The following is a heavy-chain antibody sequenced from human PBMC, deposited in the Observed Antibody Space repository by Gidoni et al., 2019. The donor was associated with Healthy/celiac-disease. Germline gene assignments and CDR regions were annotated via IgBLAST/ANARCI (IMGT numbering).Heavy chain of an antibody. J-gene: IGHJ4*02. CDR2: INHSGST. D-gene: IGHD2-15*01. V-gene: IGHV4-34*01. CDR3: ARGLLLAGYYFDY. Sequence: QVQLQQWGAGLLKPSETLSLTCAVYGGSFSGSYWSWIRQPPGKGLEWIGEINHSGSTNYNPSLKSRVTISVDTSKNQFSLKLSSVTAADTAVYYCARGLLLAGYYFDYWGQGTLVTVSS. CDR1: GGSFSGSY.